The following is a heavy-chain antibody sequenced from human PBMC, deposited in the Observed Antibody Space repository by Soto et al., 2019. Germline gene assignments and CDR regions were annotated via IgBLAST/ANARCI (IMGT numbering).Heavy chain of an antibody. V-gene: IGHV3-33*01. CDR2: IWYDGSNK. CDR3: ARDGGLRYFSFYFDY. J-gene: IGHJ4*02. D-gene: IGHD3-9*01. CDR1: GFTFSSYG. Sequence: PGGSLRLSCAASGFTFSSYGMHWVRQAPGKGLEWVAVIWYDGSNKYYADSVKGRFTISRDNSKNTLYLQMNSLRAEDTAVYYCARDGGLRYFSFYFDYWGQGTLVTVSS.